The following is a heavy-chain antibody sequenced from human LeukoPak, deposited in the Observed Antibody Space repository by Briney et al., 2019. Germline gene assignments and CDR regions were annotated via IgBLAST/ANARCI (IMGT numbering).Heavy chain of an antibody. D-gene: IGHD1-1*01. CDR3: AKDIGNRGTSPEY. CDR2: ISWDGGST. J-gene: IGHJ4*02. V-gene: IGHV3-43D*03. Sequence: PGGSLRLSCAASGFTFDDYAMHWVRQAPGKGLEWVSLISWDGGSTYYADSVKGRFTISRDNSKNSLYLQMNSLRVEDTALYYCAKDIGNRGTSPEYWGQGTLVTVSS. CDR1: GFTFDDYA.